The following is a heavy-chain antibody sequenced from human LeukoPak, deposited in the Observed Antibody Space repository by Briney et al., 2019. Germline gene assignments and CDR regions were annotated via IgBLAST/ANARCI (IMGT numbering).Heavy chain of an antibody. CDR3: ARDLEGQRFGDSQGWFDP. Sequence: SETLSLTCTVSGGSISSGGYYWSWIRQHPGKGLEWIGYIYYSGSTYYNPSLKSRVTISVDTSKNQFSLKLSSVTAADTAVYYCARDLEGQRFGDSQGWFDPWGQGTLVTVSS. J-gene: IGHJ5*02. V-gene: IGHV4-31*03. CDR1: GGSISSGGYY. CDR2: IYYSGST. D-gene: IGHD3-10*01.